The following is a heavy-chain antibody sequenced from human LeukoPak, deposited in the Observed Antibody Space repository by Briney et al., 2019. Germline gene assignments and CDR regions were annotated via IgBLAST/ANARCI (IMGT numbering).Heavy chain of an antibody. CDR1: GFTVRNNH. CDR3: ARESTPLRGAFDP. J-gene: IGHJ5*02. CDR2: IDSRNNT. D-gene: IGHD5-24*01. Sequence: GGSLRLSCAASGFTVRNNHMSWVRQAPGKGLEWVSVIDSRNNTYHADSVNGRFTISRHTSKNTLYLQMNSLRAEDTAVYYCARESTPLRGAFDPWGPGTLVTVSS. V-gene: IGHV3-53*04.